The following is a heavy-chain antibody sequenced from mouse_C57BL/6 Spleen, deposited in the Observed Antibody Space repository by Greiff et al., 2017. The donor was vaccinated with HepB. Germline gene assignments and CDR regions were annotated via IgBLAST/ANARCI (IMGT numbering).Heavy chain of an antibody. V-gene: IGHV1-61*01. J-gene: IGHJ1*03. CDR3: ARGPGYPWRV. D-gene: IGHD2-2*01. CDR1: GYTFTSYW. Sequence: VQLQQPGAELVRPGSSVKLSCKASGYTFTSYWMDWVKQRPGQGLEWIGNIYPSDSETHYNQKFKDKATLTVDKSSSTAYMQLSSLTSEDSAVYYCARGPGYPWRVWGTGTTVTVSS. CDR2: IYPSDSET.